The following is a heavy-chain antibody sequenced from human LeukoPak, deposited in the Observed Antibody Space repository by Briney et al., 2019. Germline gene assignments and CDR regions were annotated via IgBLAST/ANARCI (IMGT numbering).Heavy chain of an antibody. CDR2: IYYSGST. Sequence: SQTLSLTCTVSGGSISSGGYCWSWIRQHPGKGLEWIGYIYYSGSTYYNPSLKSRVTISVDTSKNQFSLKLSSVTAADTAVYYCARGLYRSSDLMDYFDYWGQGTLVTVSS. D-gene: IGHD6-6*01. CDR3: ARGLYRSSDLMDYFDY. V-gene: IGHV4-31*03. CDR1: GGSISSGGYC. J-gene: IGHJ4*02.